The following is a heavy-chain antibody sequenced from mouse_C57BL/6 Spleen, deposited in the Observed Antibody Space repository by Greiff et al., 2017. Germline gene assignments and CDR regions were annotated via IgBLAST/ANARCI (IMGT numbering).Heavy chain of an antibody. CDR2: ISSGGDYI. Sequence: EVKLVESGEGLVKPGGSLKLSCAASGFTFSSYAMSWVRQTPEKRLEWVAYISSGGDYIYYADTVKGRFTISRDNARNTLYLQMSSLKSEDTAMYYCTRETAQAYFDYWGQGTTLTVSS. J-gene: IGHJ2*01. CDR1: GFTFSSYA. D-gene: IGHD3-2*02. V-gene: IGHV5-9-1*02. CDR3: TRETAQAYFDY.